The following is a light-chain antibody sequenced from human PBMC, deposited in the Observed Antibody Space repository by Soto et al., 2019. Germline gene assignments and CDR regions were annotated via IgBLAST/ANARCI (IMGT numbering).Light chain of an antibody. Sequence: QSALTQPRSVSGSPGQSVTISCTGTSSDVGAYNYVSWYQQHPGKAPKLMIYDVSERPSGVPDRFSGSKSGNTASLTISGLQAEDEADYYCCSYAGSYTLVFGTGTKLTVL. J-gene: IGLJ1*01. CDR3: CSYAGSYTLV. V-gene: IGLV2-11*01. CDR1: SSDVGAYNY. CDR2: DVS.